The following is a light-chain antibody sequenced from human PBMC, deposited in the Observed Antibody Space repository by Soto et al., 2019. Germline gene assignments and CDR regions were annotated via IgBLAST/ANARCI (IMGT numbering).Light chain of an antibody. J-gene: IGLJ3*02. CDR2: EVN. Sequence: QSVLTQPASVSGSPGQSITISCTGSSSDFGRYNYVSWYQQNPGKGPKLIIYEVNNRPSGVSNRFSGSRSGYTASLTISGLQAEDEAEYYCSSYTGNSPLWVFGGGTKLTVL. CDR3: SSYTGNSPLWV. CDR1: SSDFGRYNY. V-gene: IGLV2-14*01.